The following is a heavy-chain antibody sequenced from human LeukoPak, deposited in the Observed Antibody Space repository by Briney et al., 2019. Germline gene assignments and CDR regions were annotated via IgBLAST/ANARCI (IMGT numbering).Heavy chain of an antibody. D-gene: IGHD2-2*01. CDR3: ARLPAVMPFDY. V-gene: IGHV3-23*01. J-gene: IGHJ4*02. Sequence: PGGSLRLSCAASGFTFSSYAMSWVRQTPGKGLEWVSTISPNVGSTYYADSVKGRFTISRDNSKNTLYLQMDSLRAEDTAVYYCARLPAVMPFDYWGQGTLVTVSS. CDR2: ISPNVGST. CDR1: GFTFSSYA.